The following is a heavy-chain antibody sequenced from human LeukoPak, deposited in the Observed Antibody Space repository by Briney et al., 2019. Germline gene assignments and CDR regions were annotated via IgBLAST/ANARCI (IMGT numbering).Heavy chain of an antibody. CDR1: GFTFSSYE. V-gene: IGHV3-48*03. J-gene: IGHJ4*02. D-gene: IGHD2-15*01. Sequence: QPGGSMRLSCAASGFTFSSYEMNWVRQAPGKGLEWVSYISSSGSNIYYADSVKGRFTLSRDNAKNSLYLHMNSLRAKDTAVYYCASCSGGSEYRPYYFDYWGQGTLVTVSS. CDR2: ISSSGSNI. CDR3: ASCSGGSEYRPYYFDY.